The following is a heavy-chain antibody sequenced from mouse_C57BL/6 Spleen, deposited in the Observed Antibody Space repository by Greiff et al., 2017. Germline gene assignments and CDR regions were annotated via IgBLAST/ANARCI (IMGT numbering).Heavy chain of an antibody. CDR1: GYTFTSYW. Sequence: QVQLQQPGAELVRPGSSVKLSCKASGYTFTSYWMDWVKQRPGQGLEWIGNIYPSDSETHYNQKFKDKATLTVDKSSSTAYMQLSSLTSEDSAVYYCARRGGYDYPYAMDYWGQGTSVTVSS. CDR2: IYPSDSET. CDR3: ARRGGYDYPYAMDY. V-gene: IGHV1-61*01. D-gene: IGHD2-4*01. J-gene: IGHJ4*01.